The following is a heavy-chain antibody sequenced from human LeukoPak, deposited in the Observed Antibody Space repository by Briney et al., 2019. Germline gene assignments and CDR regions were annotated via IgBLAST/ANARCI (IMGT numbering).Heavy chain of an antibody. CDR1: GYTFTSYY. Sequence: GASVKVSCKASGYTFTSYYMHWVRQALGQGLEWMGIINPSGGSTSYAQKFQGRVTMTRDMSTSTVYMELSSLRSEDTAVYYCARPRYSYGFDYWGQGTLVTVSS. CDR2: INPSGGST. J-gene: IGHJ4*02. D-gene: IGHD5-18*01. CDR3: ARPRYSYGFDY. V-gene: IGHV1-46*01.